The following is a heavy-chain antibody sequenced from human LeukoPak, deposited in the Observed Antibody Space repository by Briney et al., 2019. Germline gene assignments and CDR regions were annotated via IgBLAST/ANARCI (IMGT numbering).Heavy chain of an antibody. CDR1: VFTFSDYD. CDR2: ISGRSSHT. V-gene: IGHV3-21*06. D-gene: IGHD3-16*01. Sequence: GGALRVSCSASVFTFSDYDMNWIRPAPGEGLEWISAISGRSSHTYYGDSVKGRFSISRDNAKNLLSLQMNGLGAEDTAVYYCGRAFPPLRTSSAGDLWGQGTLVTVSS. J-gene: IGHJ4*02. CDR3: GRAFPPLRTSSAGDL.